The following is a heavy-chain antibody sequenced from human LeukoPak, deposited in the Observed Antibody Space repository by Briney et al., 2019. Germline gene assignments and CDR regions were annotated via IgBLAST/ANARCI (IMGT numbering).Heavy chain of an antibody. Sequence: PSETLSLTCTVSGGSISSSSYYWGWIRQPPGKGLEWIGSIYYSGSTNYNPSLKSRVTISVDTSKNQFSLKLSSVTAADTAVYYCARHPGYSSGWYSGDYYYGMDVWGQGTTVTVSS. V-gene: IGHV4-39*01. D-gene: IGHD6-19*01. CDR2: IYYSGST. CDR3: ARHPGYSSGWYSGDYYYGMDV. CDR1: GGSISSSSYY. J-gene: IGHJ6*02.